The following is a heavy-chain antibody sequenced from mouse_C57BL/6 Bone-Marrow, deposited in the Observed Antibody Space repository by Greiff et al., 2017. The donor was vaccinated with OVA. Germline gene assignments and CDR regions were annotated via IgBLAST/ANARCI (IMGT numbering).Heavy chain of an antibody. CDR3: ARGGYSIY. V-gene: IGHV1-69*01. CDR2: IDPSDSYT. Sequence: QVQLKESGAELVMPGASVKLSCKASGYTFTSYWMHWVKQRPGQGLEWIGEIDPSDSYTNYNQKFKGKSTLTVDKSSSTAYMQLSSLTSEDSAVYYCARGGYSIYWGQGTLVTVSA. CDR1: GYTFTSYW. J-gene: IGHJ3*01. D-gene: IGHD2-3*01.